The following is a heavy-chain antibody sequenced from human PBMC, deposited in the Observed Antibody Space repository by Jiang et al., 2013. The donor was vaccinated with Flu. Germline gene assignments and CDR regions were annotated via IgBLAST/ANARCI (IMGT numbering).Heavy chain of an antibody. Sequence: SGAEVKEPGSTVRISCTVSGYSFTSYYIHWVRQSPGEGLEWMGIINPSDGRTTYPRKFQDRVTVTRDTSTSTVYMEVSSLTSEDTAVYYCARGYGYSYGYDYWGQGTLVTVSS. CDR1: GYSFTSYY. V-gene: IGHV1-46*01. CDR2: INPSDGRT. J-gene: IGHJ4*02. CDR3: ARGYGYSYGYDY. D-gene: IGHD5-18*01.